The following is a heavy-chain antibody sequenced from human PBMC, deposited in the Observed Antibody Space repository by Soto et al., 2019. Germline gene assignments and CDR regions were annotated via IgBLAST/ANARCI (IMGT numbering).Heavy chain of an antibody. D-gene: IGHD2-15*01. CDR1: GGSIYRSGYY. CDR2: IDYNGVT. V-gene: IGHV4-39*01. CDR3: GKVLVGATGHTDSDS. Sequence: KPXETLSLTCTVSGGSIYRSGYYWGWIRQPPGRGLEWIGNIDYNGVTYSNPSLKSRVTISRDTSKNQFSLKLTSVTAAGTALYYCGKVLVGATGHTDSDSWGPGTLVTVSS. J-gene: IGHJ4*02.